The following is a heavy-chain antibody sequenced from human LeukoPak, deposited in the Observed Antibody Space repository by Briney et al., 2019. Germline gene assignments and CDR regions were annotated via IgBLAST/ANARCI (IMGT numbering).Heavy chain of an antibody. CDR3: AKDAPIAAAGLTSLDY. Sequence: GRSLRLSCAASGFTFSSYAMSWVRQAPGQGLELDSARSGSGGSTYYADPVNGRFTISRDNSQNTLYLQMNSLRAEDTAVYYCAKDAPIAAAGLTSLDYWGQGTLLTVSS. V-gene: IGHV3-23*01. D-gene: IGHD6-13*01. CDR2: RSGSGGST. J-gene: IGHJ4*02. CDR1: GFTFSSYA.